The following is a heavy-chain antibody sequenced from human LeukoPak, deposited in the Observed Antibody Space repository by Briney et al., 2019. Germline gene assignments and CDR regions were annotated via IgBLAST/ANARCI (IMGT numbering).Heavy chain of an antibody. D-gene: IGHD3-10*01. CDR1: GFTFSSYS. CDR3: ARDRDPITMVRGVIIRDWFDP. Sequence: GGSLRLSCAASGFTFSSYSMNWVRQAPGKGLEWVSSISSSSSYIYYADSVKGRFTISRDNAKNSLYLQMNSLRAEDTAVYYCARDRDPITMVRGVIIRDWFDPWGQGTLVTVSS. V-gene: IGHV3-21*01. J-gene: IGHJ5*02. CDR2: ISSSSSYI.